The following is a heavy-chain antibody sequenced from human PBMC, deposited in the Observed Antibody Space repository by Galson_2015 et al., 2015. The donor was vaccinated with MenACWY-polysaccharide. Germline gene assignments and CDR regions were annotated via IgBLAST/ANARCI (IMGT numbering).Heavy chain of an antibody. J-gene: IGHJ6*02. Sequence: VKVSCKASGFTLTSSAVQWVRQARGQRLEWIGWIVVGSGKTKYAQKFQERVTITRDMSTSTAYMELRSLRVEDTAVYYCARDIDYGEDFLYYAMDVWGQGTTVTVSS. CDR1: GFTLTSSA. D-gene: IGHD4-17*01. V-gene: IGHV1-58*01. CDR2: IVVGSGKT. CDR3: ARDIDYGEDFLYYAMDV.